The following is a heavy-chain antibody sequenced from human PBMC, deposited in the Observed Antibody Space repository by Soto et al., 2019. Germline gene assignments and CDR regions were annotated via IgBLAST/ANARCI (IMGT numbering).Heavy chain of an antibody. CDR1: GGTFSSYT. Sequence: ASVKVSCNASGGTFSSYTISWVRQAPGQGLEWMGRIIPILGIANYAQKFQGRVTITADKSTSTAYMELSSLRSEDTAVYYCARGETYSNYDTLGYWGQGTLVTVSS. V-gene: IGHV1-69*02. J-gene: IGHJ4*02. CDR2: IIPILGIA. CDR3: ARGETYSNYDTLGY. D-gene: IGHD4-4*01.